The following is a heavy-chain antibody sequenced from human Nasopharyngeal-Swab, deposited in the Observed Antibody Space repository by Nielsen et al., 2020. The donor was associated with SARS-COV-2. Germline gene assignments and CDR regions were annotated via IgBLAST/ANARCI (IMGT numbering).Heavy chain of an antibody. CDR3: ASTYNYYGDYYYGMDV. CDR1: GFPFSNYA. V-gene: IGHV3-30*03. CDR2: ISNDGSNK. J-gene: IGHJ6*02. Sequence: GGSLRLSCAASGFPFSNYAMHWVRQAPGKGLEWVAVISNDGSNKFYGDSVKGQITISRDNSKNTLYLEMNSLRAEDTAVYYCASTYNYYGDYYYGMDVWGQGTTVTVSS. D-gene: IGHD1-20*01.